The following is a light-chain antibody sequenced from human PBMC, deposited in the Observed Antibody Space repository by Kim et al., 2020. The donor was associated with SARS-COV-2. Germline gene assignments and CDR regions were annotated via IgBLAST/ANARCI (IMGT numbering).Light chain of an antibody. CDR1: QDIRND. CDR2: GAS. Sequence: ASGGDRVTITCRASQDIRNDLGWYQQNPGRAPKRLIYGASSLQSGVPSRFSGSGSGTEFTLTINSLQPEDFATYFCLQHNTYPITFGQGTRLEIK. V-gene: IGKV1-17*01. CDR3: LQHNTYPIT. J-gene: IGKJ5*01.